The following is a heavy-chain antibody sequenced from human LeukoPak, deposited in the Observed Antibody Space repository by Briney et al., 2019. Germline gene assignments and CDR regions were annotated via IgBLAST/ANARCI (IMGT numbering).Heavy chain of an antibody. CDR1: GGTFSSYA. CDR2: IIPIFGTA. Sequence: SVKVSCKASGGTFSSYAISWVRQAPGQGLEWMGGIIPIFGTANYAQKFQGRVTITADESTSTAYMELSSLRSEDTAVYYCAREVVVVIATTTFDIWGQGTMVIVSS. CDR3: AREVVVVIATTTFDI. V-gene: IGHV1-69*13. D-gene: IGHD2-21*01. J-gene: IGHJ3*02.